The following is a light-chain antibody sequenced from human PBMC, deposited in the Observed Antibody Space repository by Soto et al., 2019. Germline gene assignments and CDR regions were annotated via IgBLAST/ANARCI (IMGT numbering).Light chain of an antibody. CDR3: SSYTSSSTHV. CDR2: DVR. J-gene: IGLJ1*01. V-gene: IGLV2-14*01. CDR1: SSDVGGYNY. Sequence: QPVLTQPASVSASPGQSITISCTGTSSDVGGYNYVSWYQQHPGKAPKLMIYDVRNRPSGVSDRFSGSKSGNTASLTISGLQAEDEADYCSSYTSSSTHVFGTGTKLTVL.